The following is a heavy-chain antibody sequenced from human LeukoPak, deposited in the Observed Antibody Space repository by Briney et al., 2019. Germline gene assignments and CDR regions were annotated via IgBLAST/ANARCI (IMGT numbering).Heavy chain of an antibody. Sequence: GGSLRLSCAASGFTVSSNYMSWVRQAPGKGLEWVSFIYSGGSTYYADSVKGRFTISRDNSKNTLYLQMNSLRAEDTAVYYCASGGYCSSTSCYRNRAFDIWGQRTMATVSS. D-gene: IGHD2-2*02. CDR1: GFTVSSNY. CDR2: IYSGGST. V-gene: IGHV3-53*01. J-gene: IGHJ3*02. CDR3: ASGGYCSSTSCYRNRAFDI.